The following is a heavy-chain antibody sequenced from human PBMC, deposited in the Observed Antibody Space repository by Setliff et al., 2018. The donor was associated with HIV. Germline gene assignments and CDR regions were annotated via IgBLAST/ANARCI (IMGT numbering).Heavy chain of an antibody. CDR3: AREPDY. Sequence: SETLSLTCAVSGYSITSGYYWGWIRQPPGEGLEWIGNMYDGGTPHYNPSLKSRVTVSLDTSRNQFSLRLTSVTAADTAVYFCAREPDYWSQGTLVTVSS. CDR2: MYDGGTP. V-gene: IGHV4-38-2*02. J-gene: IGHJ4*02. CDR1: GYSITSGYY.